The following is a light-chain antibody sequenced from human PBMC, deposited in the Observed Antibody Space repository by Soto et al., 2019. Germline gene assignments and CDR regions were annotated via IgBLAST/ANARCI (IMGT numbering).Light chain of an antibody. CDR1: QSIGDT. CDR2: GAS. Sequence: EIVMTQSPATLSVSPGGRATLSCRASQSIGDTLAWYQQKPGRVPSLLIYGASTRATGTPARFSGSGCGTEFTLTISSLQHDDFATYYCQHYNSYSEAFGQGTKVDI. J-gene: IGKJ1*01. CDR3: QHYNSYSEA. V-gene: IGKV3-15*01.